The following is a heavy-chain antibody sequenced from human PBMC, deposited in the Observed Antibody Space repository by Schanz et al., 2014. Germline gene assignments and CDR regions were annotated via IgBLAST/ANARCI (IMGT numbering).Heavy chain of an antibody. Sequence: VQLVESGGDLVKPGGSLRLSCEASGFTFSNYGMNWVRQAPEKGLEWVSYISGSSSTKYYADSVKGRFTISRDNAKNSLYLQMNSLRAEDTAIYFCAKDAAYYDSVIFPDHWGQGTLVTVSS. J-gene: IGHJ4*02. CDR2: ISGSSSTK. D-gene: IGHD3-22*01. V-gene: IGHV3-48*04. CDR3: AKDAAYYDSVIFPDH. CDR1: GFTFSNYG.